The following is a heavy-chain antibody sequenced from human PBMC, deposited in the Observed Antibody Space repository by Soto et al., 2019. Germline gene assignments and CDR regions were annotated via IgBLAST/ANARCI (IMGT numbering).Heavy chain of an antibody. CDR3: AREAVAGYLGYFDL. CDR2: ISAYNGNT. D-gene: IGHD6-19*01. Sequence: ASVKVSCKASGYTFTSYDINWVRQAPGQGLEWMGWISAYNGNTNYAQKLQGRVTMTTDTSTSTAYMELRSLRSDDTAVYYCAREAVAGYLGYFDLWGRGTLVTVSS. V-gene: IGHV1-18*01. J-gene: IGHJ2*01. CDR1: GYTFTSYD.